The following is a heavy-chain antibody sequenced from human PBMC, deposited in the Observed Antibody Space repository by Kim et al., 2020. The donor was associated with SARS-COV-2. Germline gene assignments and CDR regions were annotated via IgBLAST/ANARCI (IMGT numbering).Heavy chain of an antibody. Sequence: TYTSQECPGRVTIIRDTSTNTAYMELSSLGSEDTAVYYCARGELSGAFDMWGQGTLVTVSS. CDR2: T. CDR3: ARGELSGAFDM. V-gene: IGHV1-3*01. D-gene: IGHD1-26*01. J-gene: IGHJ3*02.